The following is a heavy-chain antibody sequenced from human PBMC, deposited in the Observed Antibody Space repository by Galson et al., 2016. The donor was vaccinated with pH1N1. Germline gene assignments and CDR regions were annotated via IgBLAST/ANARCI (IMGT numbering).Heavy chain of an antibody. CDR1: GYTFTDYD. D-gene: IGHD2-15*01. CDR2: MNPNNDNT. Sequence: SVKVSCKASGYTFTDYDINWVRQGTGQGLEWMGWMNPNNDNTGYAQKFQGRVTMTRNTSISTAYMELSSLRSEDTAEYYCARGGYCSGGSCYDVFDYWGQETLVTV. J-gene: IGHJ4*02. CDR3: ARGGYCSGGSCYDVFDY. V-gene: IGHV1-8*01.